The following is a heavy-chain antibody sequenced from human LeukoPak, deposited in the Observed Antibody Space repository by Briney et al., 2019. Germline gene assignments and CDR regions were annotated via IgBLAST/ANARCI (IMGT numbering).Heavy chain of an antibody. CDR1: GGSISSYY. J-gene: IGHJ4*02. D-gene: IGHD6-13*01. Sequence: SETLSLTCTVSGGSISSYYWSWIRQPPGKGLEWIGYIYYSGSTNYNPSLKSRVTISVDTSKNQFSLKLSSVTAADTAVYYCARVGGIAAAYYWGQGTLVTVSS. V-gene: IGHV4-59*12. CDR2: IYYSGST. CDR3: ARVGGIAAAYY.